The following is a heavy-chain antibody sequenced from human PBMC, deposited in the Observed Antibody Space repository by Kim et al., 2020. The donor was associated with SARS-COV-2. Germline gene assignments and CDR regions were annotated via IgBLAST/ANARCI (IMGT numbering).Heavy chain of an antibody. D-gene: IGHD2-21*02. Sequence: GGSLRLSCSASGFTFSSYAMHWVRQAPGKGLEYVSAISSNGGSTYYADSVKGRFTISRDNSKNTLYLQMSSLRAEDTAVYYCVKLGTVVTPFYDYWGQGTLVTVSS. V-gene: IGHV3-64D*09. CDR2: ISSNGGST. CDR1: GFTFSSYA. J-gene: IGHJ4*02. CDR3: VKLGTVVTPFYDY.